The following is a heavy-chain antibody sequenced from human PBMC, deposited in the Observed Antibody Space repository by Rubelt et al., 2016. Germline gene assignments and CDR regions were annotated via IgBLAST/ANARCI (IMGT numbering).Heavy chain of an antibody. CDR2: ISSSGHTI. CDR1: GFTFSDYY. J-gene: IGHJ4*02. V-gene: IGHV3-11*04. Sequence: VQLVESGGGLVQPGRSLRLSCAASGFTFSDYYMSWIRQAPGKGLEWVSYISSSGHTIYYADSVKGRFTISRDNAKNSLYLQMNGLRAEETAGYYCAREPPGIAVADYWGQGTLVTVSS. CDR3: AREPPGIAVADY. D-gene: IGHD6-19*01.